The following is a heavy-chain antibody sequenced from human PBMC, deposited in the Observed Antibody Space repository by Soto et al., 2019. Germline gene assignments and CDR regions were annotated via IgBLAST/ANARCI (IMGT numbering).Heavy chain of an antibody. CDR2: IYYSGST. CDR3: ASPYYYGSGRFDP. J-gene: IGHJ5*02. V-gene: IGHV4-39*01. CDR1: GGSISSSSYY. Sequence: QLQLQESGPGLVKPSETLSLTCTVSGGSISSSSYYWGWIRQPPGKGLEWIGSIYYSGSTYYNPSLKSRVXRAXDXSKNQFSLNLGSVTAADTAVYYCASPYYYGSGRFDPWGQGTLVTVSS. D-gene: IGHD3-10*01.